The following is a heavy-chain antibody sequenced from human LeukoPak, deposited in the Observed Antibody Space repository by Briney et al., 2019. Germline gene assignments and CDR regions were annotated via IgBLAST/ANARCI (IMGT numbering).Heavy chain of an antibody. D-gene: IGHD2-2*01. V-gene: IGHV1-2*02. CDR1: GYTFTGYY. J-gene: IGHJ6*02. CDR2: INPNSGGT. Sequence: ASVKVSCKASGYTFTGYYMHWVRQAPGQGLEWMGWINPNSGGTNYAQKFQGRVTMTRDTSISTAYMELSRLRSDDTAVYYCARDPYCSSTSCFAILFGMDVWGQGTTVTVSS. CDR3: ARDPYCSSTSCFAILFGMDV.